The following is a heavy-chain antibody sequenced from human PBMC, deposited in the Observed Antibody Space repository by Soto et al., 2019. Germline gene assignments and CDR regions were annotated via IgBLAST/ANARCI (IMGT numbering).Heavy chain of an antibody. CDR2: INANNGNT. CDR1: GYTFTNYG. V-gene: IGHV1-18*01. J-gene: IGHJ4*02. Sequence: QVQLVQSGDEVKKPGASVKVSCRASGYTFTNYGISWVRQAPGQGLEWMGWINANNGNTNYAQTLQGRVTMTTDTPKSTAYMELRSLRSDDTAVYYCARDTMTGYLKFDYWGQGTLVTVSS. D-gene: IGHD3-9*01. CDR3: ARDTMTGYLKFDY.